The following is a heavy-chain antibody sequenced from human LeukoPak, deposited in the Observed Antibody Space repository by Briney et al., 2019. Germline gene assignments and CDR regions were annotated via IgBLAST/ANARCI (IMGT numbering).Heavy chain of an antibody. D-gene: IGHD2-8*01. J-gene: IGHJ4*02. V-gene: IGHV3-23*01. Sequence: GGSLRLSCAASGFTFSSYAMGWVRQASGKGLEWVSTISGRDGRTDYADSVKGRFTISRDNSRNTVYLQMNSLSAEDTAVYSCARVGCSNVACLPDRRDFDHWGQGALVTVSS. CDR3: ARVGCSNVACLPDRRDFDH. CDR1: GFTFSSYA. CDR2: ISGRDGRT.